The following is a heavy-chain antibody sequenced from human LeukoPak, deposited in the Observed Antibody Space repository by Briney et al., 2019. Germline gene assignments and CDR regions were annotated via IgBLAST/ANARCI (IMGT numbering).Heavy chain of an antibody. D-gene: IGHD3-3*01. CDR1: VGSISSSSYY. CDR3: ARGFDFWCGYYRRFDP. V-gene: IGHV4-39*01. J-gene: IGHJ5*02. CDR2: IYYSGST. Sequence: SETLSLTCTVSVGSISSSSYYWGWIRQPPGKGLEWIGSIYYSGSTYYNPSLKSRVTISVDTSKNQFSLKLSSVTAADTAVYYCARGFDFWCGYYRRFDPWGKGTLVTVSS.